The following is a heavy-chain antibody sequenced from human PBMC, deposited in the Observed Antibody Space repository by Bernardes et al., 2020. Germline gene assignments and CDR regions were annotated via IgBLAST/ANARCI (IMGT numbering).Heavy chain of an antibody. D-gene: IGHD6-13*01. J-gene: IGHJ4*02. Sequence: GGSLRLSCAASGFSFSTYLMHWVRQAPGKGLEWVAVISYDGSNKYYADFVEGRFTISRDNSKNTLYLEMDSLRAEDTAVYYCARPPEPQYSSSWHTYFDYWGQGTLLTVSS. CDR2: ISYDGSNK. V-gene: IGHV3-30-3*01. CDR1: GFSFSTYL. CDR3: ARPPEPQYSSSWHTYFDY.